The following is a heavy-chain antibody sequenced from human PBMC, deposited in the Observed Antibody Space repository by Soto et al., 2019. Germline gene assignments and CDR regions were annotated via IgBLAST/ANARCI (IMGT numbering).Heavy chain of an antibody. D-gene: IGHD2-2*01. CDR3: ARISRTFDFYGLDV. V-gene: IGHV3-48*03. J-gene: IGHJ6*02. CDR1: GFAFSSYE. Sequence: GGSLRLSCAGSGFAFSSYEMTWVRQAPGKGLEWVSDIDKYGNKIYYVDSVKGRFTISRDNARNSLFLQMHSLRADDTALYYCARISRTFDFYGLDVWGQGTTGTVSS. CDR2: IDKYGNKI.